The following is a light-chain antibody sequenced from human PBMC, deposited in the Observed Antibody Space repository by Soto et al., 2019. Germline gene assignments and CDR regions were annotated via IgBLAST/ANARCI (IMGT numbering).Light chain of an antibody. Sequence: QSVLWHPSSVSSAPGHKVTISCSGSSSNIGGSSVSWYQQLPGTATELLIYADNKRPAAIPDRFSGSKSGTTATLGITGYQTGDEADYHCRAWDSSLTDYVFGTGTKATGL. J-gene: IGLJ1*01. V-gene: IGLV1-51*01. CDR2: ADN. CDR1: SSNIGGSS. CDR3: RAWDSSLTDYV.